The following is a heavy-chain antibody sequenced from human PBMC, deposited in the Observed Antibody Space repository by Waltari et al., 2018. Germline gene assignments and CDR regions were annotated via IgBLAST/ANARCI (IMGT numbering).Heavy chain of an antibody. CDR1: GFTFSSYA. V-gene: IGHV3-23*03. Sequence: EVQLLESGGGLVQPGGSLRLSCAASGFTFSSYAMSWVRQAPGGGVDGVLVRYSGRSTDSADSVKGRYTISRDNSKNTLYLQMNSLRAEDTAVYYCAKDGRDTALDYWGQGTLVTVSS. J-gene: IGHJ4*02. CDR3: AKDGRDTALDY. CDR2: RYSGRST. D-gene: IGHD5-18*01.